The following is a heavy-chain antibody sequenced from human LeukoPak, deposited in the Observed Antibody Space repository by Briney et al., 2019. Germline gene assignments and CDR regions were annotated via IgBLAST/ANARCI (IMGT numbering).Heavy chain of an antibody. Sequence: PSETLSLTCAVYGGSFSGYYWSWIRQPPGKGLEWIGYIYYSGSTNYNPSLKSRVTISVDTSKNQFSLKLSSVTAADTAVYYCARQLPNLYYDSSGNFDYWGQGTLVTVSS. CDR1: GGSFSGYY. CDR2: IYYSGST. D-gene: IGHD3-22*01. CDR3: ARQLPNLYYDSSGNFDY. J-gene: IGHJ4*02. V-gene: IGHV4-59*08.